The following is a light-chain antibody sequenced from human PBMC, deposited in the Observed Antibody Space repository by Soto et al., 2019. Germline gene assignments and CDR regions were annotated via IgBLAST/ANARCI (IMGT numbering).Light chain of an antibody. V-gene: IGKV3-20*01. CDR2: RAS. CDR3: HHYGSSLPDT. Sequence: VLTQSPGTLSLSPGERGTLSCRASQSFSSNFVACYKQKPAQAPRLLIFRASKRATGIPDRFSGSASGTDIFNDSGSGTDFTLTISRLEPEDFAVYYCHHYGSSLPDTFGQGTKLEIK. J-gene: IGKJ2*01. CDR1: QSFSSNF.